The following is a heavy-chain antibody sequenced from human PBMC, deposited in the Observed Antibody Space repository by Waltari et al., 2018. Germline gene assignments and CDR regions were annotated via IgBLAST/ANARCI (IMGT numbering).Heavy chain of an antibody. CDR2: INHSGST. J-gene: IGHJ6*02. CDR3: ARIRVWFEGYYYYGMDV. D-gene: IGHD3-10*01. CDR1: GGSFSGYY. V-gene: IGHV4-34*01. Sequence: QVQLQQWAAGLLKPSETLSLTCAVYGGSFSGYYWSWIRQPQGKGLEWIGEINHSGSTNYNPSLKSRVTISVDTSKNQFSLKLSSVTAADTAVYYCARIRVWFEGYYYYGMDVWGQGTTVTVSS.